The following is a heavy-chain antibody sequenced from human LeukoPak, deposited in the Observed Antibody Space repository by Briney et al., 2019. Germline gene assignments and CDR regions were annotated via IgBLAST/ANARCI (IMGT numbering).Heavy chain of an antibody. V-gene: IGHV4-39*07. CDR3: ARDATYYDILTGYFYWFDP. CDR1: GGSISSSSYY. Sequence: SETLSLTCTVSGGSISSSSYYWGWIRQPPGKGLEWIGSIYYSGSTYYNPSLKSRVTISVDTSKNRFSLKLSSVTAADTAVYYCARDATYYDILTGYFYWFDPWGQGTLVTVSS. J-gene: IGHJ5*02. CDR2: IYYSGST. D-gene: IGHD3-9*01.